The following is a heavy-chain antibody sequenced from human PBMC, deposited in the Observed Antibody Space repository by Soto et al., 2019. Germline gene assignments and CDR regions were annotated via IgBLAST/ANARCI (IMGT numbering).Heavy chain of an antibody. CDR2: VSYDGSNK. D-gene: IGHD1-26*01. CDR3: AKGELINPQLFEY. CDR1: GFTFSNYD. J-gene: IGHJ4*02. V-gene: IGHV3-30*18. Sequence: ESVGGVVKPGRSLRLSCVASGFTFSNYDMHWVRQAPGKGLEWVAVVSYDGSNKYYGDSVRGRFTISRDNSKNTLYLQMNSLRAEDTAVYYCAKGELINPQLFEYWGQGALVTVSS.